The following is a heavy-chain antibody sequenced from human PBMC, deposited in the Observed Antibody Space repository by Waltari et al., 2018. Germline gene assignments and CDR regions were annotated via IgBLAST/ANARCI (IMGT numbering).Heavy chain of an antibody. J-gene: IGHJ4*02. V-gene: IGHV3-43*01. CDR2: ISWDGGST. CDR1: GFPFDDYT. Sequence: EVQLVESGGVVVQPGGSLRLSCAASGFPFDDYTLHGVRQAPGKGLEWVSLISWDGGSTYYADSVKGRFTISRDNSKNSLYLQMNSLRTEDTALYYCAKITYGSGSYFDYWGQGTLVTVSS. CDR3: AKITYGSGSYFDY. D-gene: IGHD3-10*01.